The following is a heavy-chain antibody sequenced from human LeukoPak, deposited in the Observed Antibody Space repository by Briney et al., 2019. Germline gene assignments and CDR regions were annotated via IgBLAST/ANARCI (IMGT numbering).Heavy chain of an antibody. V-gene: IGHV1-69*13. CDR3: ARGYSRSWATFDP. Sequence: ASVKVSCKASGGTFSSYAISWVRQAPGQGLEWMGGIIPIFGTANYAQKFQGRVTITADESTSTAYMELSSLRSDDTAVYYCARGYSRSWATFDPWGQGTLVTVSS. CDR1: GGTFSSYA. D-gene: IGHD6-13*01. CDR2: IIPIFGTA. J-gene: IGHJ5*02.